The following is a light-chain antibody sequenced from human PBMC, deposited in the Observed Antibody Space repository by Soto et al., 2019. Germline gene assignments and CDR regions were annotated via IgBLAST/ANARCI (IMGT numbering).Light chain of an antibody. CDR3: QQYGSSLLFT. CDR2: GAS. V-gene: IGKV3-20*01. CDR1: QSVSSSY. Sequence: EIVLTQSPGTLSLSPGERATLSCRASQSVSSSYLAWYQQKPGQAPTLLIYGASSRATGIPDRFSGSGSGTDFSFTISRLEPEDFAVYYCQQYGSSLLFTFGPGTKVDIK. J-gene: IGKJ3*01.